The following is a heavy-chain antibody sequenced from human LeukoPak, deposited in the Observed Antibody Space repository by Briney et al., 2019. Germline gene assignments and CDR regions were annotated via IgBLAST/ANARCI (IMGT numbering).Heavy chain of an antibody. CDR2: IYYSGST. J-gene: IGHJ3*02. CDR1: GGSISSYY. D-gene: IGHD3-10*01. CDR3: ARAFSSAHGHDAFDI. V-gene: IGHV4-59*01. Sequence: SSETLSLTCTVSGGSISSYYWSWIRQPPGKGLEWIGYIYYSGSTNYNPSLKSRVTISVDTSKNQFSLKLSSVTAADTAVYYCARAFSSAHGHDAFDIWGQGTMVTVS.